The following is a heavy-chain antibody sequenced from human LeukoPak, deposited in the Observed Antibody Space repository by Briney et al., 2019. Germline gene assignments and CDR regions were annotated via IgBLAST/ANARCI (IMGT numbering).Heavy chain of an antibody. CDR2: INHGGTT. D-gene: IGHD3-9*01. V-gene: IGHV4-34*01. CDR1: GGSFSGYY. CDR3: AREGVYYDILAAYYRPYYFDF. J-gene: IGHJ4*02. Sequence: PSQTLSLTCAVYGGSFSGYYWSCVRQPPGKGLEWIREINHGGTTNYNPSLKSRLTISVDTSKNQFSLKLSSVTAADTAVYYCAREGVYYDILAAYYRPYYFDFWGQGTLVTVYS.